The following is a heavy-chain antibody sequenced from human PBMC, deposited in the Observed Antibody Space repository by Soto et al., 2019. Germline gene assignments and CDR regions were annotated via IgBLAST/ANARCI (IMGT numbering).Heavy chain of an antibody. CDR1: GYIFSSHC. D-gene: IGHD2-2*01. J-gene: IGHJ6*02. Sequence: ASVKVSCKASGYIFSSHCIYWVRQAPGQGLQWMGIINPGGGRTAYAQKFQGRVTLTRDMSTSTVYMELTSLKYDDTAVYYCARDVSGTGATYVMDVWGQGTTVTVSS. V-gene: IGHV1-46*01. CDR3: ARDVSGTGATYVMDV. CDR2: INPGGGRT.